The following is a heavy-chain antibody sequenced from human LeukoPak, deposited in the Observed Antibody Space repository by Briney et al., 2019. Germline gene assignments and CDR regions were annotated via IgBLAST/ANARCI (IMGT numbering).Heavy chain of an antibody. CDR3: AKDKLIWFGESPDYSDY. V-gene: IGHV3-23*01. D-gene: IGHD3-10*01. Sequence: GGSLRLSCAASGFTVSSNYMSWVRQAPGKELEWVSAISGSSGSTYYADSVKGRFTISRDNSKNTLYLQMNSLRAEDTAVYYCAKDKLIWFGESPDYSDYWGQGTLVTVSS. CDR1: GFTVSSNY. J-gene: IGHJ4*02. CDR2: ISGSSGST.